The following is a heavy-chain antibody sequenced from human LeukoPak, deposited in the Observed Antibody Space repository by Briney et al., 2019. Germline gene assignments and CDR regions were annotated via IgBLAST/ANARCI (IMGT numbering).Heavy chain of an antibody. V-gene: IGHV3-11*01. CDR1: GFTFDDYG. Sequence: GGSLRLSCAASGFTFDDYGISWVRQAPGKGLEWVSYISSSGSTIYYADSVKGRFTISRDNAKNSLYLQMNSLRAEDTAVYYCARGRRGYCSGGSCYYYYYMDVWGKGTTVTVSS. J-gene: IGHJ6*03. CDR3: ARGRRGYCSGGSCYYYYYMDV. CDR2: ISSSGSTI. D-gene: IGHD2-15*01.